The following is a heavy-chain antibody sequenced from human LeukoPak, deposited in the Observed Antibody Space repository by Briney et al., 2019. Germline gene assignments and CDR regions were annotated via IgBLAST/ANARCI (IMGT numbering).Heavy chain of an antibody. CDR2: VTTPADTP. D-gene: IGHD4-17*01. J-gene: IGHJ5*02. CDR3: AKALTTLTTVWDL. Sequence: PGGSLRLSCAASGFTLSNFAMSWVRQAPGKGLEWVSLVTTPADTPYYADSVKGRFTISRDNSKNTLFLQMNGLRADDTAVYYCAKALTTLTTVWDLWGQGTLVSVSS. V-gene: IGHV3-23*01. CDR1: GFTLSNFA.